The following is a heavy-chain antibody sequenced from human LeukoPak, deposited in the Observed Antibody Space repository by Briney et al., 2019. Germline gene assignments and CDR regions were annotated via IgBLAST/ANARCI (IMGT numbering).Heavy chain of an antibody. CDR3: TTDSTNYDFWSGYYYYYGMDV. CDR2: IKSKTDGGTT. CDR1: GFTFSSYA. Sequence: GGSLRLSCAASGFTFSSYAMSWVRQAPGKGLEWVGRIKSKTDGGTTDYAAPVKGRFTISRDDSKNTLYLQMNSLKTEDTAVYYCTTDSTNYDFWSGYYYYYGMDVWGQGTTVTVSS. D-gene: IGHD3-3*01. J-gene: IGHJ6*02. V-gene: IGHV3-15*01.